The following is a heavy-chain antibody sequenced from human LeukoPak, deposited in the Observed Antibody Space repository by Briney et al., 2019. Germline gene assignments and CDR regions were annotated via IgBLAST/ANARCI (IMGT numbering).Heavy chain of an antibody. D-gene: IGHD5-12*01. CDR1: GYTFTCYD. CDR2: MNPNSGST. Sequence: ASVTVSCKASGYTFTCYDFNWVRPATGQGLAWMGWMNPNSGSTDYAQKFQGRVTITRNTSISTAYMELSGLRSEDTAVYYCARGRSTGYPYYFEYWGQGTLGTVSP. J-gene: IGHJ4*02. CDR3: ARGRSTGYPYYFEY. V-gene: IGHV1-8*03.